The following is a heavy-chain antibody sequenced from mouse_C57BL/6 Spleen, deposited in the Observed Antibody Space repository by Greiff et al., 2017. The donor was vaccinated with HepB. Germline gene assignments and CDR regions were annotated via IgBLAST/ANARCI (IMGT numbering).Heavy chain of an antibody. D-gene: IGHD4-1*01. V-gene: IGHV1-69*01. CDR3: ARTNWDGKDY. J-gene: IGHJ2*01. CDR2: IDPSDSYT. CDR1: GYTFTSYW. Sequence: QVQLQQPGAELVMPGASVKLSCKASGYTFTSYWMHWVKQRPGQGLEWIGEIDPSDSYTNYNQKFKGKSTLTVDKSSSTAYMQLSSLTSEDSAVYYCARTNWDGKDYWGQGTTLTVSS.